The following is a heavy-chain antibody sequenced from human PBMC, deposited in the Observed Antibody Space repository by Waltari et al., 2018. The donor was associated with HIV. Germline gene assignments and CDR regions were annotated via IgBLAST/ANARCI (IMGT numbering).Heavy chain of an antibody. J-gene: IGHJ6*02. D-gene: IGHD5-12*01. CDR2: ISSDGNTK. CDR1: GFSFSSYD. V-gene: IGHV3-30*01. CDR3: ARTLATLGYFYGMDV. Sequence: QVHLVESGGDVVQPGRSLRLSCAASGFSFSSYDMHWVRQAPGKRLEWVALISSDGNTKKYANSVKGRFTISKDKSKNTLYLQMNSLRDEDRAVYYCARTLATLGYFYGMDVWGQGTTVTVSS.